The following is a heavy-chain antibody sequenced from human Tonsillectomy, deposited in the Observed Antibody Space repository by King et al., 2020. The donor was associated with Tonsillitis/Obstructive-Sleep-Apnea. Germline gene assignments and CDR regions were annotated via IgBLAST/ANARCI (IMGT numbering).Heavy chain of an antibody. CDR3: ASSYYDYIWGSDRYLPLAY. J-gene: IGHJ4*02. CDR1: GFTFSSYG. CDR2: IWYDGINK. Sequence: VQLVESGGGVVQPGRSLRLSCAASGFTFSSYGMHWVRQAPGKGLEWVAVIWYDGINKYYADSVKGRFTISRDNSKNTLYLQMNSLRAEVTAVYYCASSYYDYIWGSDRYLPLAYWGQGTLVTVSS. V-gene: IGHV3-33*01. D-gene: IGHD3-16*02.